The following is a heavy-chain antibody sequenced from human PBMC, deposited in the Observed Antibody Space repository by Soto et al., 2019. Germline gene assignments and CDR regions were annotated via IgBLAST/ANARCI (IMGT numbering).Heavy chain of an antibody. CDR3: AREESDREYGDYVYYYYGMDV. CDR1: GGSISSSSYY. J-gene: IGHJ6*02. V-gene: IGHV4-39*02. CDR2: IYYSGST. Sequence: SETLSLTCTVSGGSISSSSYYWGWIRQPPGKGLEWIGSIYYSGSTYYNPSLKSRVTISVDTSKNQFSLKLSSVTAADTAVYYCAREESDREYGDYVYYYYGMDVWGQGTTVTVSS. D-gene: IGHD4-17*01.